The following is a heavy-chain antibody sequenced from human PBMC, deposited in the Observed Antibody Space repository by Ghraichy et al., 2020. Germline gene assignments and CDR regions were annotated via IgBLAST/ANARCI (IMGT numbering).Heavy chain of an antibody. V-gene: IGHV3-30*18. J-gene: IGHJ4*02. D-gene: IGHD3-22*01. Sequence: LSLTCAASGFTFDTFGMHWVRQAPGKGLEWVAVISYHGINKYYADSVKGRFTISRDNSKNTLYLKMNSLRAEDTAVYYCAKSTDSGGYYPFDYWGQGTLVTVSS. CDR2: ISYHGINK. CDR1: GFTFDTFG. CDR3: AKSTDSGGYYPFDY.